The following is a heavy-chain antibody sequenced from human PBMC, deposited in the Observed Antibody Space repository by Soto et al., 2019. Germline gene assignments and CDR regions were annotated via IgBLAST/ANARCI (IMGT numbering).Heavy chain of an antibody. V-gene: IGHV3-74*01. Sequence: PGGSLRLSCAASEFSFNFYWMHWVRQTPGKGLVWVSRINPVGTITNYADSVEGRFIISRDNAATTLYLQMNSLSAGDTAIYYCTSDTFGLRDSWGQGTLVAVSS. J-gene: IGHJ4*02. CDR3: TSDTFGLRDS. CDR2: INPVGTIT. D-gene: IGHD3-3*01. CDR1: EFSFNFYW.